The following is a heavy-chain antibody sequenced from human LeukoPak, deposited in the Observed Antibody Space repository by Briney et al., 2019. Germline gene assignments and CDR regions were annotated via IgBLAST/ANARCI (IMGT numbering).Heavy chain of an antibody. CDR2: IYYSGST. CDR3: ARGHDYSNSIDY. D-gene: IGHD4-11*01. J-gene: IGHJ4*02. V-gene: IGHV4-59*01. Sequence: SETLSLTCTVSGGSISSYYWSWIRQPPGKGLEWIGYIYYSGSTNYNPSLKSRVTISVDTSKNQFSLKLSSVTAADTAVYYYARGHDYSNSIDYWGQGTLVTVSS. CDR1: GGSISSYY.